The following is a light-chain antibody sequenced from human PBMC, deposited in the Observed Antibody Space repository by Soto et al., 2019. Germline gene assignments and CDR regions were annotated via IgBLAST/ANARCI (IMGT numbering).Light chain of an antibody. V-gene: IGLV2-8*01. CDR1: KSDIGGDNY. CDR2: EVT. CDR3: SSFTGSNNYIV. Sequence: QSALTQPPSASGFPGQSVTISCTGPKSDIGGDNYVSWYHRQPGRAPKLIIYEVTERPSGVPGCFSGSKSGDTASLTVTGLQAEDEGEYYCSSFTGSNNYIVFGGGTKVTVL. J-gene: IGLJ3*02.